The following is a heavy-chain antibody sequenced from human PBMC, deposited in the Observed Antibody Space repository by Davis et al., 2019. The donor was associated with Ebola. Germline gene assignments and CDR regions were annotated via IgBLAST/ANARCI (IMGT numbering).Heavy chain of an antibody. CDR3: AKTRSNWWNDALEI. J-gene: IGHJ3*02. CDR1: GFTFSSYA. D-gene: IGHD2-8*02. Sequence: GGSLRLSCAASGFTFSSYAIHWVRQAPGKGLEWVAVISYDGSNKYYADSVKGRFTISRDNSKNTLYLQMNSLRAEDTAVYYCAKTRSNWWNDALEIWGRGTMVIVSS. CDR2: ISYDGSNK. V-gene: IGHV3-30*04.